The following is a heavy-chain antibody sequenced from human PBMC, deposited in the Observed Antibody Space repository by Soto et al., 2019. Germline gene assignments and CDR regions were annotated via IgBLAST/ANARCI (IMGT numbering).Heavy chain of an antibody. D-gene: IGHD3-10*01. J-gene: IGHJ4*02. Sequence: EVHLVESGGGSVQPGGSLRISCGASGFTFGSYWMDWVRQVPGKGLVWVSRINGDGRITTYADSVKGRFTISRDNAGSTLYLKMNSLRVDDTAVYYCSRETLWFGESPKSGGQGTLVTVSS. CDR1: GFTFGSYW. CDR3: SRETLWFGESPKS. V-gene: IGHV3-74*01. CDR2: INGDGRIT.